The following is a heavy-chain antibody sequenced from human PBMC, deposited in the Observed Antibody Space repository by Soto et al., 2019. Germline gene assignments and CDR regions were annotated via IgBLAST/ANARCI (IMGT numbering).Heavy chain of an antibody. J-gene: IGHJ6*02. Sequence: ASVKVSCKTSGFTFTDYYLHWVRQAPGQGLEWMGWINPNTGGTKYAQKFQGRVTMTRDTSISTAYMELSRLRSDDTAVYYCARDLSGGYPDYSYYGMDVWGQGTTVTVSS. CDR2: INPNTGGT. D-gene: IGHD1-26*01. CDR3: ARDLSGGYPDYSYYGMDV. V-gene: IGHV1-2*02. CDR1: GFTFTDYY.